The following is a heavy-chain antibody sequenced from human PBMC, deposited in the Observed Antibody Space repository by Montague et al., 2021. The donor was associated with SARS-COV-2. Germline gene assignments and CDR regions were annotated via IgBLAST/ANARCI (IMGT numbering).Heavy chain of an antibody. Sequence: QSGAEVKKPGESLKISCKGSGYSFTSYWIGWVRQMPGKGLEWMGIIYPGDSDTRYSPSFQGQVTISADKSISTAYLQWSSLKASDTAMYYCARLHQDYDCVWGSDRPYGMDVWGQGTTVTVSS. CDR1: GYSFTSYW. CDR2: IYPGDSDT. V-gene: IGHV5-51*03. J-gene: IGHJ6*02. D-gene: IGHD3-16*02. CDR3: ARLHQDYDCVWGSDRPYGMDV.